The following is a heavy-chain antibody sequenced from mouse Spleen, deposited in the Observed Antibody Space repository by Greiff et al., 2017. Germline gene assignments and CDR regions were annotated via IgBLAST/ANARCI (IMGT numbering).Heavy chain of an antibody. CDR2: IYPGDGDT. Sequence: VKVVESGAELVRPGSSVKISCKASGYAFSSYWMNWVKQRPGQGLEWIGQIYPGDGDTNYNGKFKGKATLTADKSSSTAYMQLSSLTSEDSAVYFCARGYGEDYWGQGTTLTVSS. D-gene: IGHD3-1*01. CDR1: GYAFSSYW. V-gene: IGHV1-80*01. J-gene: IGHJ2*01. CDR3: ARGYGEDY.